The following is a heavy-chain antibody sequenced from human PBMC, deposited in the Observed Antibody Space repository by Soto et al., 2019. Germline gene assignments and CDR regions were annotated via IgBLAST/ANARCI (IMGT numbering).Heavy chain of an antibody. J-gene: IGHJ5*02. CDR2: IYYSGST. CDR1: GGSISSSSYY. CDR3: ARHKTYYDFWSGLTPKYNWFDP. D-gene: IGHD3-3*01. V-gene: IGHV4-39*01. Sequence: QLQLQESGPGLVKPSETLSLTCTVSGGSISSSSYYWGWIRQPPGKGLEWIGSIYYSGSTYYNPSLKSRVTISVDTSKNQFSLKLSSVTAADTAVYYCARHKTYYDFWSGLTPKYNWFDPWGQGTLVTVSS.